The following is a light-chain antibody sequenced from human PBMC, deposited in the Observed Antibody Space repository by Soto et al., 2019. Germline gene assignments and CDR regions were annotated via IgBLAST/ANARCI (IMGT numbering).Light chain of an antibody. V-gene: IGKV3-20*01. J-gene: IGKJ1*01. Sequence: IMFTQSPCTLSLSPGERATLSCRASQSVSSSYLAWYQQKPGQAPRVLIYGASSRATGIPDRFSGSGSGTDFTLTIRRVEPEDFAAYYCQQYGRSTWTFGQGTKVDIK. CDR3: QQYGRSTWT. CDR2: GAS. CDR1: QSVSSSY.